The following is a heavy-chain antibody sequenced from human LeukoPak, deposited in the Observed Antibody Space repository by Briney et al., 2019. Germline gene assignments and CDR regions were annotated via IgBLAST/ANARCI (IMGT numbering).Heavy chain of an antibody. D-gene: IGHD3-10*01. J-gene: IGHJ5*02. Sequence: ASGPTLVDPTQTLTLTCTFSGFSLSASGVGVGWIRQPPGKALEWLALIYWDDDKRYSPSLKSRLTITKDTSKNQVVLTMTNMDPVDTATYYCAHSRLYYYGSDSNWFDPWGQGTLVTVSS. CDR3: AHSRLYYYGSDSNWFDP. CDR2: IYWDDDK. V-gene: IGHV2-5*02. CDR1: GFSLSASGVG.